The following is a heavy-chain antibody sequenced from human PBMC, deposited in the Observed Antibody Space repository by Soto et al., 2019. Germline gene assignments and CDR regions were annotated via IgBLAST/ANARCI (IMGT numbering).Heavy chain of an antibody. D-gene: IGHD2-15*01. J-gene: IGHJ4*02. V-gene: IGHV1-69*13. CDR3: AFRTEVGQGTDFGY. CDR1: GGTFNSYA. Sequence: SVKVSCKASGGTFNSYAINWVRQAPGQGLEWMGVIIPIFGTSNYSQRFQGRVTINADESTSTAYMELSSLRSEDTAVHYCAFRTEVGQGTDFGYWGQGTLVVVSS. CDR2: IIPIFGTS.